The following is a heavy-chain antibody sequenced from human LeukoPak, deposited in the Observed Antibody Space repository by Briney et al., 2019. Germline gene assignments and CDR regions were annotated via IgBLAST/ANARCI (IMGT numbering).Heavy chain of an antibody. J-gene: IGHJ3*02. CDR1: RFTFSSYA. V-gene: IGHV3-30-3*01. D-gene: IGHD2-15*01. CDR2: ISSDGSNT. Sequence: GRSLRLSCAASRFTFSSYAMHWVRQTPGKGLEWVAVISSDGSNTYYATSVKGRFTISRDNSKNTLYLQMNSLRAEDTAVYYCARDDGSSDAFDIWGQGTMVTVSS. CDR3: ARDDGSSDAFDI.